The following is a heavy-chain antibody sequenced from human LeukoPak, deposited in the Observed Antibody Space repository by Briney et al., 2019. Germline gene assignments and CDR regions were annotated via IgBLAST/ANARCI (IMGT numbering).Heavy chain of an antibody. Sequence: GGSLRLSCAASGFTFSSYGMHWVCQAPGKGLEWVAFIRYDGSNKYYADSVKGRFTISRDNSKNTLYLQMNSLRAEDTAVYYCAKDPRERYSFYYYMDVWGKGTTVTISS. CDR3: AKDPRERYSFYYYMDV. J-gene: IGHJ6*03. D-gene: IGHD5-18*01. CDR2: IRYDGSNK. V-gene: IGHV3-30*02. CDR1: GFTFSSYG.